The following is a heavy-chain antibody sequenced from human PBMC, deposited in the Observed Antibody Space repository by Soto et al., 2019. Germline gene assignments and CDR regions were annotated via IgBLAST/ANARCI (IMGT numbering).Heavy chain of an antibody. CDR3: AREVVVVVAATRTEEYYGMDG. CDR2: IIPIFGTA. CDR1: GGTFSSYA. V-gene: IGHV1-69*12. D-gene: IGHD2-15*01. Sequence: QVQLVQSGAEVKKPGSSVTVSCKASGGTFSSYAISWVRQAPGQGLEWMGGIIPIFGTANYAQKFQGRVTITADESTSTAYMELSSLGSEDTAVYYCAREVVVVVAATRTEEYYGMDGWGQGATVTVSS. J-gene: IGHJ6*02.